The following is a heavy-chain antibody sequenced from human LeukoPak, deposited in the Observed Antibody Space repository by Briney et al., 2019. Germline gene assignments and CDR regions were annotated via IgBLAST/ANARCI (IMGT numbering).Heavy chain of an antibody. D-gene: IGHD3-16*01. V-gene: IGHV1-2*02. CDR3: ARDNDSRDPPHFDY. J-gene: IGHJ4*02. CDR1: GYTFTNYA. CDR2: INPNSGGT. Sequence: GASVKVSCKPSGYTFTNYAMNWVRQAPGQGLEWMGWINPNSGGTNYAQKFQGRVTMTRDTSISTAYMELSRLRSDDTAVYYCARDNDSRDPPHFDYWGQGTLVTVSS.